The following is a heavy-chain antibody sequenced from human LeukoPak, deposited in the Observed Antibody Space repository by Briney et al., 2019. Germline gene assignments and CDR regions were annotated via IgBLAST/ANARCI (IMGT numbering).Heavy chain of an antibody. V-gene: IGHV4-39*01. J-gene: IGHJ6*02. CDR3: ATSSPGYCYGMDV. D-gene: IGHD2-15*01. CDR2: IYYSGYT. CDR1: GGSISSSTYY. Sequence: PSETLSLTCTVSGGSISSSTYYWGWIRQLPGKGLEWIGSIYYSGYTYHNPSLESRVTMSVDTSKNQFSLKLTSVTAADTAVYYCATSSPGYCYGMDVWGQGTTVTVSS.